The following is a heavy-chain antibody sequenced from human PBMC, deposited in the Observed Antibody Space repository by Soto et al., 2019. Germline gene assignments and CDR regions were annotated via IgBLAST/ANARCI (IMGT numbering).Heavy chain of an antibody. CDR3: ARSYYDILTGYYKGPGYFDY. J-gene: IGHJ4*02. CDR1: GFTFSSYA. Sequence: EVQLLESGGGLVQPGGSLRLSCAASGFTFSSYAMSWVRQAPGKGLEWVSAIGTAGDTYYPGSVKGRFTISRENAKNSLYLQMNSLRAGDTAVYYCARSYYDILTGYYKGPGYFDYWGQGTLVTVSS. V-gene: IGHV3-13*01. D-gene: IGHD3-9*01. CDR2: IGTAGDT.